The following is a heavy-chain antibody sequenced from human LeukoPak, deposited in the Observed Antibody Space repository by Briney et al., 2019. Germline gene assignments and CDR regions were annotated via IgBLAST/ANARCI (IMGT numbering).Heavy chain of an antibody. CDR1: GFTFDDYA. CDR3: AKDESPAYYYYYMDV. V-gene: IGHV3-9*01. CDR2: ISWNSGSI. J-gene: IGHJ6*03. Sequence: GGSLRLSCAASGFTFDDYAMHWVRQAPGKGREWVSGISWNSGSIGYADSVKGRFTISRDNAKNSLYLQMNSLRAEDTALYYCAKDESPAYYYYYMDVWGKGTTVTVSS.